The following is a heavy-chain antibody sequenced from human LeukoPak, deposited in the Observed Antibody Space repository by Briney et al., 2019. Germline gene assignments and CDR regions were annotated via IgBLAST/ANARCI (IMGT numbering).Heavy chain of an antibody. D-gene: IGHD3-22*01. CDR2: ISAYNGNT. CDR3: ARGENYDSSGPPDY. V-gene: IGHV1-18*01. Sequence: ASVKVSCKASGYTFTCYGISWARQAPGQGLEWMGWISAYNGNTNYAQKLQGRVTMTTDTSTSTAYMELRSLRSDDTAVYYCARGENYDSSGPPDYWGQGTLVTVSS. J-gene: IGHJ4*02. CDR1: GYTFTCYG.